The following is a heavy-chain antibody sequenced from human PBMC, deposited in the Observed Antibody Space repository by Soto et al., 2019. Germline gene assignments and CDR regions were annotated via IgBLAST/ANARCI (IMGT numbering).Heavy chain of an antibody. CDR2: IFYSGST. J-gene: IGHJ4*02. Sequence: SETLSLTCTVSGGSVNSYYWSWIRQPPGKGLEWIGYIFYSGSTKSNPSLKSRVTMSVDMSKNQFSLRLTSVTAADTAVYYCARVFPSYCGGDCSYFDSWGQGTLVTVSS. CDR3: ARVFPSYCGGDCSYFDS. V-gene: IGHV4-59*02. CDR1: GGSVNSYY. D-gene: IGHD2-21*02.